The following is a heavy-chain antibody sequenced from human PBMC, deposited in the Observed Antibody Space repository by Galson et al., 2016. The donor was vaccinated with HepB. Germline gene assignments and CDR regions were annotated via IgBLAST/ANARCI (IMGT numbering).Heavy chain of an antibody. D-gene: IGHD1-26*01. Sequence: SLRLSCAASGFSFRTYGMHWVRQAPGKGLEWVALIWHDGLNKYFADSVKGRFTVSRDNSKNMLYMQMDSLRGEDTAVYYCGRDGVGDPPFDYWGQGTLVTVSA. CDR1: GFSFRTYG. J-gene: IGHJ4*02. CDR3: GRDGVGDPPFDY. CDR2: IWHDGLNK. V-gene: IGHV3-33*01.